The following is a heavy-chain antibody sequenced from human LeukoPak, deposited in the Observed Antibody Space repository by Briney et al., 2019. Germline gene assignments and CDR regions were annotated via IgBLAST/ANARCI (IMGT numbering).Heavy chain of an antibody. CDR1: GYTFTSYD. Sequence: GASVKVSCKASGYTFTSYDINWVRQATGQGLEWMGWMNPNSGNTGYAQKFQGRVTMTRNTSIGTAYMELSSLRSEDTAVYYCARTGLICSSTSCYWRHWFDPWGQGTLVTVSS. CDR2: MNPNSGNT. D-gene: IGHD2-2*01. V-gene: IGHV1-8*01. CDR3: ARTGLICSSTSCYWRHWFDP. J-gene: IGHJ5*02.